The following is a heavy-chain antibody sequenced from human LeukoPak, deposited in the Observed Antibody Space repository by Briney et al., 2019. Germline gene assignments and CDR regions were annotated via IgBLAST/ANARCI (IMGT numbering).Heavy chain of an antibody. CDR1: GFTFDDYA. CDR2: ISGDST. D-gene: IGHD1-26*01. V-gene: IGHV3-43*02. J-gene: IGHJ4*02. CDR3: AKSRATDFDY. Sequence: GGSLRLSCAASGFTFDDYAMHWVRQAPGKGLEWVSLISGDSTYYADSVKGRFTISRDNSKNSLYLQMNSLRTEDTALYYCAKSRATDFDYWGQGTLVTVSS.